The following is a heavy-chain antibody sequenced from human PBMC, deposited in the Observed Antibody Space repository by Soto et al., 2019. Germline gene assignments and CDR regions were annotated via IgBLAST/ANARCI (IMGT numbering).Heavy chain of an antibody. CDR2: ISHSGST. Sequence: QLQLQESGSGLVKPSQTLSLTCAVSGGSISSGGYSWSWIRQPPGKGLAWIGYISHSGSTYYNPSLKTRVTVTVDRSQYQFSLKLSSVAVADSALSCCARVPGPRGQGHLVALSS. CDR1: GGSISSGGYS. V-gene: IGHV4-30-2*01. J-gene: IGHJ1*01. CDR3: ARVPGP.